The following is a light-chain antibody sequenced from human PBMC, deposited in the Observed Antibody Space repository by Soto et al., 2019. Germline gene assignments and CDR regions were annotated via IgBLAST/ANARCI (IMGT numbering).Light chain of an antibody. Sequence: DIVMTQSPASLAVSLGERATINCKSSQSLLNSANDKIHLAWYQQKPGQPPKLLIWRASTRDSGVPDRFSGSGSGTDFTLTIHSLQAEDVATYYCQQYFSAHLTFGGGTKVEI. CDR1: QSLLNSANDKIH. V-gene: IGKV4-1*01. CDR2: RAS. J-gene: IGKJ4*01. CDR3: QQYFSAHLT.